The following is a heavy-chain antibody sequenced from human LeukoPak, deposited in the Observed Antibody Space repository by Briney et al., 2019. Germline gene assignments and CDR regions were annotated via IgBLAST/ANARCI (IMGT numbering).Heavy chain of an antibody. CDR3: ARGGYCSSTSCHPGLDV. Sequence: PGRSLRLSCAASGFTFSTFGMHWVRRAPGKGLEWVALIWYDGSSKYYPDSVKGRFTISRDNSKNTLYLQMNSLRAEDTAVYYCARGGYCSSTSCHPGLDVWGQGTTVTVSS. J-gene: IGHJ6*02. CDR1: GFTFSTFG. CDR2: IWYDGSSK. D-gene: IGHD2-2*01. V-gene: IGHV3-33*01.